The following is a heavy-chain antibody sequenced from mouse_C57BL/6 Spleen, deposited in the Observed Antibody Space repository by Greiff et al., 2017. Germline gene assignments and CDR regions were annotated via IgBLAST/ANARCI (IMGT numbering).Heavy chain of an antibody. CDR3: AREYGSSYGYYAMDY. Sequence: QVQLQQPGAELVRPGASVKLSCKASGYTFTSYWMDWVKQRPGQGLEWIGNIYPSDSGTHYNQKFKDKATLTVDKSSSTAYMQLSSLTSEDSAVYYSAREYGSSYGYYAMDYWGQGTSVTVSA. V-gene: IGHV1-61*01. CDR2: IYPSDSGT. CDR1: GYTFTSYW. J-gene: IGHJ4*01. D-gene: IGHD1-1*01.